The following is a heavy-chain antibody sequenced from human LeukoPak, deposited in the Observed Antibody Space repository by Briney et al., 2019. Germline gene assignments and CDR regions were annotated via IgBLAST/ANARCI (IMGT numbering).Heavy chain of an antibody. CDR1: GYTFSSYW. CDR3: ARPRIAVASTPLYMDV. D-gene: IGHD6-19*01. J-gene: IGHJ6*03. Sequence: PGESLKISCKGSGYTFSSYWIGWVRQMPGKGLEWMGTIYPGDSDTRYSPSFQGQVTISADKSISTAYLQWSSLKASDTAMYYCARPRIAVASTPLYMDVWGNGTTVTVSS. CDR2: IYPGDSDT. V-gene: IGHV5-51*01.